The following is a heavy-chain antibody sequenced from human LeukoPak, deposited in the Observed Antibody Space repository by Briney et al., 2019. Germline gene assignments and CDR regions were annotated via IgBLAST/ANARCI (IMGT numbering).Heavy chain of an antibody. V-gene: IGHV1-69*02. Sequence: GASVKVSCKASGGTFSSYTISWVRQAPGQGLEWMGRIIPILGIANYAQKFQGRVTITADKSTSTAYMELSSLRSEDTAVYYCARAPTYDFWSGYWHYYGMDVWGQGTTVTVSS. D-gene: IGHD3-3*01. CDR3: ARAPTYDFWSGYWHYYGMDV. J-gene: IGHJ6*02. CDR1: GGTFSSYT. CDR2: IIPILGIA.